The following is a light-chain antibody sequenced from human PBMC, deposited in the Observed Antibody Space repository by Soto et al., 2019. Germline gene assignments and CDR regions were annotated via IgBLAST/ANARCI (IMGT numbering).Light chain of an antibody. Sequence: VLTHSPLSLPVTPLHPAPISCSASQPVQYTDGKTYLHWFHQRPGRSPRRLLYKVSNRDPGVPDRFSGSGSGTDFTLEISRVEAEDVGVYYCMQGSYWPWTFGQGTKV. CDR3: MQGSYWPWT. CDR1: QPVQYTDGKTY. J-gene: IGKJ1*01. CDR2: KVS. V-gene: IGKV2-30*01.